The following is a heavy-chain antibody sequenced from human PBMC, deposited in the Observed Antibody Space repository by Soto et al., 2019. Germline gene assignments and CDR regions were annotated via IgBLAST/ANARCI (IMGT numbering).Heavy chain of an antibody. J-gene: IGHJ5*02. CDR1: GGSISSGGYS. Sequence: PSETLSLTCAVSGGSISSGGYSWSWIRQPPGKGLEWIGYIYHSGSTYYNPSLKSRVTISVDRSKNQFSLKLSSVTAADTAVYYCARGLAGSTXYDFWSGYQPPYNWFDPWGQGTLVTVSS. V-gene: IGHV4-30-2*01. CDR3: ARGLAGSTXYDFWSGYQPPYNWFDP. CDR2: IYHSGST. D-gene: IGHD3-3*01.